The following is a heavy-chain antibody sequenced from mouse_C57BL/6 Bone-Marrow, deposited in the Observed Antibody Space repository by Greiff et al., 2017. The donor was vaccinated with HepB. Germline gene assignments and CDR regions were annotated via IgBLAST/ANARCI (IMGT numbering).Heavy chain of an antibody. J-gene: IGHJ3*01. CDR3: ATTMIRRAWFAY. V-gene: IGHV5-17*01. CDR2: ISSGSSTI. Sequence: EVHLVESGGGLVKPGGSLKLSCAASGFTFSDYGMHWVRQAPEKGLEWVAYISSGSSTIYYADTVKGRFTISRDNAKNTLFLQMTSLRSDDTAMYYCATTMIRRAWFAYWGQGTLVTVSA. CDR1: GFTFSDYG. D-gene: IGHD2-4*01.